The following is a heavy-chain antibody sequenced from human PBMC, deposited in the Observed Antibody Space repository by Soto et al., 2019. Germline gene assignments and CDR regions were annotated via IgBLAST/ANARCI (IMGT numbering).Heavy chain of an antibody. CDR3: ARDFYDSSSWCIDY. CDR2: IYYSGST. V-gene: IGHV4-59*01. J-gene: IGHJ4*02. D-gene: IGHD6-13*01. CDR1: GGSISSYY. Sequence: SETLSLTCTVSGGSISSYYWSWIRQPPGKGLEWIGYIYYSGSTNYNPSLKSRVTISVDTSKNQFSLKLSSVTAADTAVYYCARDFYDSSSWCIDYWGQGTLVTVSS.